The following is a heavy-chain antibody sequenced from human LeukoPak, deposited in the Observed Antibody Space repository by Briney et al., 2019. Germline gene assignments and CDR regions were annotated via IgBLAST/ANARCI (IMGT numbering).Heavy chain of an antibody. V-gene: IGHV4-59*01. CDR3: AAVPAAMENNWFDP. J-gene: IGHJ5*02. Sequence: SETLSFTCTVSGGSISSYYWSWIRQPPGKGLEWIGYIYYSGSTNYNPSLKSRVTISVDTSKNQFSLKLSSVTAADTAVYYCAAVPAAMENNWFDPWGQGTLVTVSS. D-gene: IGHD2-2*01. CDR2: IYYSGST. CDR1: GGSISSYY.